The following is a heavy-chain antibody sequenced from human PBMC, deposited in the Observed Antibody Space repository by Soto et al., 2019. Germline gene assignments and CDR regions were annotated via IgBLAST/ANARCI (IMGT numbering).Heavy chain of an antibody. CDR1: GFTFSSYA. Sequence: EVQLLESGGGSVQPGGSLRLSCAASGFTFSSYAMSWVRQAPGKGLEWVSAISGSGGSTYYADSVKGRFTISRDNSKNTLYLQMNSLRAEDTAVYYCARPRSYGDYGYWGQGTLVTVSS. CDR2: ISGSGGST. V-gene: IGHV3-23*01. J-gene: IGHJ4*02. D-gene: IGHD4-17*01. CDR3: ARPRSYGDYGY.